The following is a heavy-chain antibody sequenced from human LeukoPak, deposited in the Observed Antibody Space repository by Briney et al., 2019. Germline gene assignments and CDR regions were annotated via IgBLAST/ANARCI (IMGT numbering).Heavy chain of an antibody. CDR1: GGSISSGDYY. J-gene: IGHJ6*03. Sequence: SQTLSLTCTVSGGSISSGDYYWSWIRQPPGKGLEWIGYIYYSGSTYYNPSLKSRVTISVDTSKNQFSLKLSSVTAADTAVYYCATTDLSYYYMDVWGKGTTVTVSS. D-gene: IGHD4-11*01. V-gene: IGHV4-30-4*08. CDR3: ATTDLSYYYMDV. CDR2: IYYSGST.